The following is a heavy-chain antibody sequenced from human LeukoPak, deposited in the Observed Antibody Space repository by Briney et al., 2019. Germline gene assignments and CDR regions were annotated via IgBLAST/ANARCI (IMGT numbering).Heavy chain of an antibody. D-gene: IGHD6-13*01. CDR3: AREGYSSIWYPRRYFDL. CDR1: GYTFTSYG. CDR2: ISTYNGNT. Sequence: ASMKVSCKASGYTFTSYGISWVRQAPGQGLEWMGWISTYNGNTNYAQKFQGRVTMTTDTSTSIAYMELRSLRSDDTAIYYCAREGYSSIWYPRRYFDLWGRGTLVTVSS. V-gene: IGHV1-18*04. J-gene: IGHJ2*01.